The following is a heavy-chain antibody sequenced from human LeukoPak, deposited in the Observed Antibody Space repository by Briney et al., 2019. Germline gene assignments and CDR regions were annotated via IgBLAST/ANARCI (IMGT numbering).Heavy chain of an antibody. V-gene: IGHV1-69*04. CDR1: GGTFSSYA. CDR3: ANLVTPDYYYGMDV. J-gene: IGHJ6*02. D-gene: IGHD4-23*01. Sequence: SVKVSCKASGGTFSSYAISWVRQAPGQGLEWMGRIIPILGIANYAQKFQGRVTIAADKSTSTAYMELSSLRSEDTAVYYCANLVTPDYYYGMDVWGQGTTVTVSS. CDR2: IIPILGIA.